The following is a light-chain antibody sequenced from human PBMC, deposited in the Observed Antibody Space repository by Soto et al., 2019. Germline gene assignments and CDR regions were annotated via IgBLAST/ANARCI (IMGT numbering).Light chain of an antibody. CDR3: QQYDGSST. CDR1: QSISRSY. Sequence: EIVLAQSPGTLSLSPGERATLSCRASQSISRSYLAWYQQKLGQAPRLLIYGASSRAAGIPERFSGSGSGKDFTLTISRLEPEDFAVYYCQQYDGSSTFGQGTKVEIK. J-gene: IGKJ1*01. V-gene: IGKV3-20*01. CDR2: GAS.